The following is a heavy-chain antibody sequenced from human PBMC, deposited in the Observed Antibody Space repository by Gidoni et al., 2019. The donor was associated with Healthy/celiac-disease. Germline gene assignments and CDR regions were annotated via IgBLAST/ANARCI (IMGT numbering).Heavy chain of an antibody. CDR3: ARDAGYSYGYDY. V-gene: IGHV4-59*01. CDR2: IYYSGST. CDR1: GGSISSYY. Sequence: VQLQESGPGLVKPSETLSLTCTVSGGSISSYYWSWIRQPPGKGLEWIGYIYYSGSTNYNPSLKSRVTISVDTSKNQFSLKLSSVTAADTAVYYCARDAGYSYGYDYWGQGTLVTVSS. D-gene: IGHD5-18*01. J-gene: IGHJ4*02.